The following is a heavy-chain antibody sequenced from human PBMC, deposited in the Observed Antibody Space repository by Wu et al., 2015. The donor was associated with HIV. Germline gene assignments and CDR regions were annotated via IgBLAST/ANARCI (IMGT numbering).Heavy chain of an antibody. J-gene: IGHJ4*02. Sequence: QVQLVQSGAEVKKPGASVKVSCKASGYTFTGYYMHWVRQAPGQGLEWMGWINPNSGGTNYAQKFQGRVTMTRDTSISTAYMELSRLRSDDTAVYYCARVSWKEYCSSTSCTENFDYVGPGNPGHRLL. D-gene: IGHD2-2*01. CDR1: GYTFTGYY. CDR3: ARVSWKEYCSSTSCTENFDY. V-gene: IGHV1-2*02. CDR2: INPNSGGT.